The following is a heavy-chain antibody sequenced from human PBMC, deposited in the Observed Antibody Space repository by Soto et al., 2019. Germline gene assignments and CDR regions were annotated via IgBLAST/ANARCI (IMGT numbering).Heavy chain of an antibody. CDR3: ASLPDWNSHFYYYYGMDV. V-gene: IGHV3-30-3*01. J-gene: IGHJ6*02. D-gene: IGHD1-7*01. Sequence: GGSLRLSCAASGFTFSSYAMHWVRQAPGKGLEWVAVISYDGSNKYYADSVKGRFTISRDNSKNTLYLQMNSLRAEDTAVYYCASLPDWNSHFYYYYGMDVWGQGTTVTVSS. CDR2: ISYDGSNK. CDR1: GFTFSSYA.